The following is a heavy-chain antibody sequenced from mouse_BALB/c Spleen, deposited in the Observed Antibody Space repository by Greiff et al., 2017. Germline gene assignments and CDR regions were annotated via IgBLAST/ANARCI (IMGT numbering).Heavy chain of an antibody. CDR1: GFTFSDYG. CDR2: ISNLAYSI. CDR3: ARKGRESCFDY. V-gene: IGHV5-15*02. Sequence: DVMLVESGGGLVQPGGSRKLSCAASGFTFSDYGMAWVRQAPGKGPEWVAFISNLAYSIYYADTVTGRFTISSENTKNTLYLEMSSLRSEETAMYYCARKGRESCFDYWGQGTTHTVSS. J-gene: IGHJ2*01.